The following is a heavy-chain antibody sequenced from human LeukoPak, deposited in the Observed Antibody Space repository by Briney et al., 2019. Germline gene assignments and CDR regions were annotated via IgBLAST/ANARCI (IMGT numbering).Heavy chain of an antibody. V-gene: IGHV3-7*03. Sequence: GGSLRLSCIVSGFSFSNYWMTWVRQAPGKGLEWMANINQDESETNYVDSVKGRFIISRDNAKNSVFLRMNCLRAEDTAMYYCARVRSPPEDNSNYRPVDQWGQGILVTVSS. J-gene: IGHJ4*02. CDR3: ARVRSPPEDNSNYRPVDQ. CDR2: INQDESET. D-gene: IGHD1-1*01. CDR1: GFSFSNYW.